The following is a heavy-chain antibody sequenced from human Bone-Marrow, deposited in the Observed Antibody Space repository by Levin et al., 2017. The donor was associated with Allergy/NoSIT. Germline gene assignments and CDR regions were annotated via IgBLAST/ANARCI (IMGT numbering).Heavy chain of an antibody. CDR1: GFTLSTYW. CDR2: MNEDGSQK. Sequence: GGSLRLSCAASGFTLSTYWMIWVRQAPGKGLEWVANMNEDGSQKYYVDSVKGRFTISKDNAKNSLHLQMDSLRAEDTAMYYCARHKVRGPSAFEVWGQGTMVTVSS. D-gene: IGHD6-25*01. J-gene: IGHJ3*01. V-gene: IGHV3-7*01. CDR3: ARHKVRGPSAFEV.